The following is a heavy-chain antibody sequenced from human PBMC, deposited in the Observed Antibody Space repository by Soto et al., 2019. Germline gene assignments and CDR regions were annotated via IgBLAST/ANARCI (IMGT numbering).Heavy chain of an antibody. CDR3: AKGPSYYDFWSGYFPNWFDP. Sequence: PGGSLRLSCAASGFTFSSYAMSWVRQAPGKGLEWVLAICGSGGSTYYADSVKGRFTISRDNSKNTLYLQMNSLRAEDTAVYYCAKGPSYYDFWSGYFPNWFDPWGQGTLVTVSS. CDR2: ICGSGGST. V-gene: IGHV3-23*01. CDR1: GFTFSSYA. D-gene: IGHD3-3*01. J-gene: IGHJ5*02.